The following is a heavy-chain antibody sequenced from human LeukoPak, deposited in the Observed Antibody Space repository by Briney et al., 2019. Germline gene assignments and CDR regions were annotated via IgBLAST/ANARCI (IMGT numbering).Heavy chain of an antibody. CDR3: ARVVGAAAWVYYYGMDV. CDR2: IYYSGRT. V-gene: IGHV4-59*01. J-gene: IGHJ6*02. D-gene: IGHD2-15*01. CDR1: GGSISNYY. Sequence: SETLSLTCTVSGGSISNYYWSWIRQPPGKGLEWIGYIYYSGRTKYNPSLRSRVTISVDTSKNQFFLSLTSVTAADTAVYYCARVVGAAAWVYYYGMDVWGPGTTVTVSS.